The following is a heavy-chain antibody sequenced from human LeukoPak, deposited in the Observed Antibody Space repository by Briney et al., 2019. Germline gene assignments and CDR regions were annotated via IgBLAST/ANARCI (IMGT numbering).Heavy chain of an antibody. D-gene: IGHD1-1*01. V-gene: IGHV3-30*02. Sequence: GWSLRLSCAASGFTFTNYGMHWVRQAPGKGLEWVAFIRFDGSNEYCADSVKGRFTISRDNSKNTLYLQMNSLRAEDTAVYYCAKDPQLVTSYYYYMDVWGKGTRVTVSS. J-gene: IGHJ6*03. CDR1: GFTFTNYG. CDR3: AKDPQLVTSYYYYMDV. CDR2: IRFDGSNE.